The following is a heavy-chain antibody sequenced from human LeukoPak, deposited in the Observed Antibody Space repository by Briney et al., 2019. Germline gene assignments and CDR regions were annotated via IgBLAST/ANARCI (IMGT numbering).Heavy chain of an antibody. CDR1: GFTFSNYW. CDR3: TGGPGY. D-gene: IGHD2-15*01. J-gene: IGHJ4*02. Sequence: GGSLRLTCAASGFTFSNYWMSWVRQAPEKGLEWVANIKKDGSDKYYVDSVKGRFTISRDNAKKSLFLQMNSLRAEDTAVYYCTGGPGYWGQGTLVTVSS. CDR2: IKKDGSDK. V-gene: IGHV3-7*01.